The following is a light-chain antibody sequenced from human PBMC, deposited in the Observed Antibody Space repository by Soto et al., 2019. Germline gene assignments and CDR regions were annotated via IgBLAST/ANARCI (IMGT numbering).Light chain of an antibody. V-gene: IGKV3-20*01. J-gene: IGKJ1*01. CDR1: QSVSSSY. Sequence: EVVLSQSPCTLSLSPGERATLSCRASQSVSSSYLAWYQQKPGQAPRLLIYGASSRATGVPDRFSGSGSGTGFTLTISRLEPEDFAVYYCQQYGSSPRTFAQGTKVAIK. CDR3: QQYGSSPRT. CDR2: GAS.